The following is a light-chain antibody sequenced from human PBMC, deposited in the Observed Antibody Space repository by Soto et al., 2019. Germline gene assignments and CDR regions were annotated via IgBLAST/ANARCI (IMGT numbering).Light chain of an antibody. CDR1: QSVSSGR. CDR2: DAS. J-gene: IGKJ5*01. CDR3: QEYDDSPPIT. V-gene: IGKV3-20*01. Sequence: EIVLTQSPGTLSLSPGERATLSCRASQSVSSGRLAWYQQKPGQAPRLVIFDASNRASGIPVRFSGSGSGTDFTLTITRLEPEDFAVYYCQEYDDSPPITFGLGTRLEIK.